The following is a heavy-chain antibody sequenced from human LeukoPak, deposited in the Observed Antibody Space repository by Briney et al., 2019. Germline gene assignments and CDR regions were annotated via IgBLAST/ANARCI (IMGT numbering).Heavy chain of an antibody. J-gene: IGHJ4*02. Sequence: SPSETLSLTCTVSGGSISSYYWSWIRQPPGKGLEWIGYIYYSGSTNYNPSLKSRVTISVDTSKNQFSLKLSSVTAADTAVYYCAREGIAAAGTAGSYFDYWGQGTLVTVSS. D-gene: IGHD6-13*01. CDR2: IYYSGST. V-gene: IGHV4-59*01. CDR1: GGSISSYY. CDR3: AREGIAAAGTAGSYFDY.